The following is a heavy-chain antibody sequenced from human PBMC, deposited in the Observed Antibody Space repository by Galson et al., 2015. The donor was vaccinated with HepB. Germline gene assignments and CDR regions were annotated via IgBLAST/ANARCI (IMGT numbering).Heavy chain of an antibody. CDR2: IIPIFGTA. CDR1: GGTFSSYA. Sequence: SVKVSCKASGGTFSSYAISWVRQAPGQGLEWMGGIIPIFGTANYAQKFQGRVTITADESTSTTYMELSSLRSEDTAVYYCARDADYYDSSGESWSGNDIWGQGTMVTVSS. J-gene: IGHJ3*02. CDR3: ARDADYYDSSGESWSGNDI. D-gene: IGHD3-22*01. V-gene: IGHV1-69*13.